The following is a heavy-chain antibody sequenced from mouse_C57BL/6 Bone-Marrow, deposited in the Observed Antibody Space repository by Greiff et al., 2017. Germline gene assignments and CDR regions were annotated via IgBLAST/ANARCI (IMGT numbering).Heavy chain of an antibody. V-gene: IGHV5-12*01. Sequence: EVHLVESGGGLVQPGGSLKLSCAASGFPFSDYYMYWVRQTPEKRLEWVAYISNGGGSTYYPDTVKGRFTISRDNAKNTLYLQMSRLKSEDTAMYYCARRGYAYYFDYWGQGTTLTVSS. CDR1: GFPFSDYY. J-gene: IGHJ2*01. CDR3: ARRGYAYYFDY. CDR2: ISNGGGST. D-gene: IGHD1-2*01.